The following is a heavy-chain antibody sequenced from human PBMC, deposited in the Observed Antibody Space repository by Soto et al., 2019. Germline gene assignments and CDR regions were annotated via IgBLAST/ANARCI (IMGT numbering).Heavy chain of an antibody. Sequence: QVQLMQSGAEVKKPGSSVKVSCKASGGTFSTSAISWVRQAPGEGLEWVGGIMPIFATPDYAQKFQGRVTISADGSTATAYLELTSLTTDDTAVYYCARDKARQQLGGNYYYILDVWGQGTAITGSS. D-gene: IGHD3-3*02. CDR1: GGTFSTSA. CDR2: IMPIFATP. V-gene: IGHV1-69*12. CDR3: ARDKARQQLGGNYYYILDV. J-gene: IGHJ6*02.